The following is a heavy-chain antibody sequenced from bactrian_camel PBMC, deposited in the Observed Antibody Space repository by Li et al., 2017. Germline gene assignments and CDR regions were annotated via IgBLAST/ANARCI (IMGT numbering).Heavy chain of an antibody. CDR3: SNRAKDDIATQNDFGF. D-gene: IGHD4*01. CDR1: GFTFSSYT. V-gene: IGHV3S31*01. J-gene: IGHJ6*01. CDR2: ILSVGNIT. Sequence: VQLVKSGGGLVQPGGSLRLSCTASGFTFSSYTMSWVRQAPGKGLDWVSVILSVGNITYYTDSVKGRFTISRDNAKNTVYLQLNSLKTEDTAMYYCSNRAKDDIATQNDFGFWGQGTQVTVS.